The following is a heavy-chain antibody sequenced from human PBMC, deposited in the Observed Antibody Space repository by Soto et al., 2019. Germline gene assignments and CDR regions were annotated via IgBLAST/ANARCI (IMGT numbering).Heavy chain of an antibody. CDR3: SREDEYYYDSSATYYNMDV. CDR1: GFTFGDYT. D-gene: IGHD3-22*01. V-gene: IGHV3-49*04. Sequence: GGSLRLSCRASGFTFGDYTLSWVRQAPGKGLEWVGFIRSKAYGGTTEYAASVKGRFTISRDDSKSIAYLQMNSLKTEDTAVYYCSREDEYYYDSSATYYNMDVWGQGTTVTVSS. J-gene: IGHJ6*02. CDR2: IRSKAYGGTT.